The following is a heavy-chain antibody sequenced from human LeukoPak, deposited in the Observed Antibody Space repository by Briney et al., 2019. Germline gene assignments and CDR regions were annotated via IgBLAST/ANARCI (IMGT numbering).Heavy chain of an antibody. Sequence: GGSLRLSCAASGFTFSSYAMHWVRQALGKGLEWGAVISYDGSNKYYADSVKGRFTISRDNSKNTLYLQMNSLRAEDTAVYYCARGDIAAAGNPYDYWGQGTLVTVSS. J-gene: IGHJ4*02. V-gene: IGHV3-30-3*01. D-gene: IGHD6-13*01. CDR2: ISYDGSNK. CDR3: ARGDIAAAGNPYDY. CDR1: GFTFSSYA.